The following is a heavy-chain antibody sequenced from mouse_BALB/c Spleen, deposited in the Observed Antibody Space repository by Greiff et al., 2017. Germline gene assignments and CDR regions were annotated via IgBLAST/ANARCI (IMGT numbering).Heavy chain of an antibody. J-gene: IGHJ3*01. D-gene: IGHD2-3*01. CDR3: ARGDDWFAY. CDR1: GFTFSSYA. CDR2: ISSGGST. Sequence: DVMLVESGGGLVKPGGSLKLSCAASGFTFSSYAMSWVRQTPEKRLEWVASISSGGSTYYPDSVKGRFTISRDNARNILYLQMSSLRSEDTAMYYCARGDDWFAYWGQGTLVTVSA. V-gene: IGHV5-6-5*01.